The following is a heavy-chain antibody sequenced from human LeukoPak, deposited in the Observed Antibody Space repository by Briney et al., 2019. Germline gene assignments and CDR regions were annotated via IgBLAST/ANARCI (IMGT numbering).Heavy chain of an antibody. V-gene: IGHV4-34*01. Sequence: SETLSLTCAVYGGSFSGHYWNWLRQPPGKGLEWLGGINHDGSTNSNPSLRSRVTISVDTSKNQFSLRLTSVSAADTAVYYCARGARYLGWFVVGRPPSEYYLDNWGQGTQVTVSS. CDR3: ARGARYLGWFVVGRPPSEYYLDN. CDR1: GGSFSGHY. D-gene: IGHD3-3*01. CDR2: INHDGST. J-gene: IGHJ4*02.